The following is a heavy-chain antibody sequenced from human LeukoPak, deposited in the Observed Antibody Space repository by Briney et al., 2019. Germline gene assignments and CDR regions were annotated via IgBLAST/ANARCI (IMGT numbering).Heavy chain of an antibody. D-gene: IGHD3-16*02. CDR1: GGSFSGYY. V-gene: IGHV4-34*01. CDR2: INHSGST. J-gene: IGHJ4*02. CDR3: ARVAGDYDYVWGSYRFFDY. Sequence: SETLSLTCAVYGGSFSGYYWSWIRQPPGKGLEWIGEINHSGSTTYNPSLKSGVTISVDTSKNQFSLKVSSVTAGDTAVYYCARVAGDYDYVWGSYRFFDYWGQGTLVTVSS.